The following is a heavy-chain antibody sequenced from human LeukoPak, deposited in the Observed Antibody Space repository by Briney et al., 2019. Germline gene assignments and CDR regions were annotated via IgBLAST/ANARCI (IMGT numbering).Heavy chain of an antibody. CDR2: ISYDGSNK. V-gene: IGHV3-30*18. Sequence: GGSLRLSCAASRFTFSSYGMHWVRQAPGKGLEWVAVISYDGSNKYYADSVKGRFTISRDNSKNTLYLQMNSLRAEDTAVYYCAKGSPRIKEGWFDPWGQGTLVSVSS. D-gene: IGHD2-15*01. CDR1: RFTFSSYG. J-gene: IGHJ5*02. CDR3: AKGSPRIKEGWFDP.